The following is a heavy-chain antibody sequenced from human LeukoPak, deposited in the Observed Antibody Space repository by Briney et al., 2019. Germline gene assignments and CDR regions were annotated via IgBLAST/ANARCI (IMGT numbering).Heavy chain of an antibody. J-gene: IGHJ4*02. CDR1: GYIFSSYG. CDR3: ARGWWSSSLFEYYYDNSGSFPLDY. Sequence: GASVKVSCKASGYIFSSYGISWVRQAPGQGLEWMGWISTYNGNTNYAQTLQGRVSMTTDTSASTAYLELRGLRSDDTAVYYCARGWWSSSLFEYYYDNSGSFPLDYWGQGTLITVSS. V-gene: IGHV1-18*01. D-gene: IGHD3-22*01. CDR2: ISTYNGNT.